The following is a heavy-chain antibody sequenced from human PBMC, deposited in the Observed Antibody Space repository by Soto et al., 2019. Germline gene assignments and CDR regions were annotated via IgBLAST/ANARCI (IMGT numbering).Heavy chain of an antibody. CDR3: ARDTEDIAAAGYDLYYYYYGMDV. V-gene: IGHV1-3*01. D-gene: IGHD6-13*01. J-gene: IGHJ6*02. Sequence: ASVKVPCKASGYTFTSYAMHWVRQAPGQRLEWMGWINAGNGNTKYSQKFQGRVTITRDTSASTAYMELSSLRSEDTAVYYCARDTEDIAAAGYDLYYYYYGMDVWGQGTTVTVSS. CDR2: INAGNGNT. CDR1: GYTFTSYA.